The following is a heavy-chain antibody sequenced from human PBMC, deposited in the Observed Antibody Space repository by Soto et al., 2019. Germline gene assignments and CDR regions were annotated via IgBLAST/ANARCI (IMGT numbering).Heavy chain of an antibody. Sequence: ASVKVACNASGYTFTSYGISWVRQAPGQGLERMGWISAYNGNTNYTQKLQGRVTMTTDTYTNTAYMELRSLRSDDTAVYYCARTGYTRGWYGGWFDPWGQGTLVTVSS. CDR2: ISAYNGNT. D-gene: IGHD6-19*01. CDR3: ARTGYTRGWYGGWFDP. CDR1: GYTFTSYG. J-gene: IGHJ5*02. V-gene: IGHV1-18*01.